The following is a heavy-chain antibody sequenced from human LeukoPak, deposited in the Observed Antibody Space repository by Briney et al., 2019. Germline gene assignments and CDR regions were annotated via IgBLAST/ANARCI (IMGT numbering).Heavy chain of an antibody. Sequence: GGSLRLSCAASGFTFSSYWMNWVRQAPGKGLEWVANIKRDGGEKYYVDSVRGRFTISRDNAKNSLFLQMSSLRAEDTAVYYCARSYYDSSGYHQHADYWGQGTLVTVSS. CDR1: GFTFSSYW. V-gene: IGHV3-7*01. D-gene: IGHD3-22*01. CDR2: IKRDGGEK. J-gene: IGHJ4*02. CDR3: ARSYYDSSGYHQHADY.